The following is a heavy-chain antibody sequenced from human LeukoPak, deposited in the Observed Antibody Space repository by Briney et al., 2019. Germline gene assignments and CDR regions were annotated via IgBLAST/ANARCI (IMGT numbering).Heavy chain of an antibody. Sequence: ASVKVSCKTSGYTFTGYLMHWVRQAPGQGLEWMGWINPNTGGTNYAQKFQGRVTMTRDTSISTAYMELSRLRSDDTAVYFCAPTSVSYFDYWGQETLVTVSS. J-gene: IGHJ4*02. CDR1: GYTFTGYL. V-gene: IGHV1-2*02. CDR2: INPNTGGT. D-gene: IGHD2-2*01. CDR3: APTSVSYFDY.